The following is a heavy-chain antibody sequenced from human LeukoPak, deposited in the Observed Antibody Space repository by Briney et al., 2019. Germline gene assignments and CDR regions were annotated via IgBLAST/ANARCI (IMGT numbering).Heavy chain of an antibody. Sequence: SETLSLTCAVDGGSFSGYYWSWVRQPPGKGLEWIGEINHSGSTNYNPSLKSRVTISVDTSKNQFSLKLSSVTAADTAVYYCARAWGTEGNLYYYDSSGYNWFDPWGQGTLVTVSS. CDR2: INHSGST. CDR3: ARAWGTEGNLYYYDSSGYNWFDP. CDR1: GGSFSGYY. J-gene: IGHJ5*02. D-gene: IGHD3-22*01. V-gene: IGHV4-34*01.